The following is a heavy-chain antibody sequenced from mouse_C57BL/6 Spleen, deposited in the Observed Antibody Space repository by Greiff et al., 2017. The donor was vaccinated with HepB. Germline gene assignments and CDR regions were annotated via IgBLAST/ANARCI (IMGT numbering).Heavy chain of an antibody. J-gene: IGHJ2*01. CDR2: INSNGGST. CDR1: GFTFSSYG. CDR3: ARMARTIN. V-gene: IGHV5-6-3*01. Sequence: EVQGVESGGGLVQPGGSLKLSCAASGFTFSSYGMSWVRQTPDKRLELVATINSNGGSTYYPDSVKGRFTISRDNAKNTLYLTMSSLKSEDTAMYYCARMARTINWGQGTTLTVSS.